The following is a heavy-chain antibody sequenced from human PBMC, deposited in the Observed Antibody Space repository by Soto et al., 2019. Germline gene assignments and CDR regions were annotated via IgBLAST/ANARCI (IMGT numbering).Heavy chain of an antibody. J-gene: IGHJ6*03. CDR2: TYYRSKRYN. V-gene: IGHV6-1*01. Sequence: PSQTLSLTCAISGDSVSSNRAAWNWIRQSPSRGLEWLGRTYYRSKRYNDYAVSVKSRITINPDTSKNQFSLQLNSVTPEDTAVYYCARAEEYYGSGSYDGGSSRCYYYMDVWGKGTTVTVSS. CDR3: ARAEEYYGSGSYDGGSSRCYYYMDV. CDR1: GDSVSSNRAA. D-gene: IGHD3-10*01.